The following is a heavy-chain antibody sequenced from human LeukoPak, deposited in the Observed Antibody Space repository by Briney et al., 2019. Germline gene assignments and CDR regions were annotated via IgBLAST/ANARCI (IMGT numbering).Heavy chain of an antibody. CDR1: GFSLSNYW. D-gene: IGHD3-3*01. J-gene: IGHJ4*02. CDR2: VPNDGTST. V-gene: IGHV3-74*01. CDR3: ATSGIGHYYFDF. Sequence: GGSLRLSCAASGFSLSNYWMHWFRQGQGKGLMWVSRVPNDGTSTGYADSVKGRFTISRDDATNTLFLQMNSLRVEDTAVYYCATSGIGHYYFDFWGQGALVTVSS.